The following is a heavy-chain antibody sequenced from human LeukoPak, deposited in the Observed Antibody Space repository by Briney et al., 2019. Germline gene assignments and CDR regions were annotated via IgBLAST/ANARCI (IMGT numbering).Heavy chain of an antibody. Sequence: GGSLRLSCAASGFTFSSYAMSWVRQAPGKGLEWVSAISGSGGSTYYADSVKGRFTISRNNSKNTLYLQMNSLRVEDTAVYYCAKVDTAMDEFDYWGQGTLVTVSS. D-gene: IGHD5-18*01. CDR3: AKVDTAMDEFDY. J-gene: IGHJ4*02. CDR1: GFTFSSYA. CDR2: ISGSGGST. V-gene: IGHV3-23*01.